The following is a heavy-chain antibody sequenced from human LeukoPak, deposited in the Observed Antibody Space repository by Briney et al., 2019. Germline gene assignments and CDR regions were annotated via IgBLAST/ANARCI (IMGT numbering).Heavy chain of an antibody. Sequence: ASVKVPCKASGYTFTSYGISWVRQAPGQGLEWMGWISAYHGNTNYAQKLQGRVTMTTDTSTSTAYMELRSLRSDDTAVYYCARGDYDILTGYFSYYFDYWGQGTLVTVSS. CDR3: ARGDYDILTGYFSYYFDY. CDR1: GYTFTSYG. V-gene: IGHV1-18*01. CDR2: ISAYHGNT. J-gene: IGHJ4*02. D-gene: IGHD3-9*01.